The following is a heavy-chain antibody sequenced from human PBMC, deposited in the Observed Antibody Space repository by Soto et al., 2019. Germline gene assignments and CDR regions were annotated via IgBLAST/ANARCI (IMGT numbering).Heavy chain of an antibody. J-gene: IGHJ3*02. Sequence: QVQLVQSGAEVKKPGSSVKVSCKASGGTFSSYAISWVRQAPGQGLEWMGGIIPIFGTANYAQKFQGRVTMSADESTSTAYMELSSLRSEDTAVYYCARERVDTAQEDAFDIWGQGTMVTVSS. D-gene: IGHD5-18*01. V-gene: IGHV1-69*12. CDR1: GGTFSSYA. CDR3: ARERVDTAQEDAFDI. CDR2: IIPIFGTA.